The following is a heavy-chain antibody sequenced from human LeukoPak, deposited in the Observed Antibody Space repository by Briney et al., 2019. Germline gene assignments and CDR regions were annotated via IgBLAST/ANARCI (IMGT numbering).Heavy chain of an antibody. V-gene: IGHV4-59*08. Sequence: SETLSLTCTVSGGSISSYYWSWIRQPPGKGLEWIGYIYYSGSTNYNPSLKSRVTISVDTSKNQFSLKLSSVTAADTAVYYCAKNRAYTAVLDAFDIWGQGTMVTVSS. J-gene: IGHJ3*02. CDR2: IYYSGST. D-gene: IGHD5-18*01. CDR1: GGSISSYY. CDR3: AKNRAYTAVLDAFDI.